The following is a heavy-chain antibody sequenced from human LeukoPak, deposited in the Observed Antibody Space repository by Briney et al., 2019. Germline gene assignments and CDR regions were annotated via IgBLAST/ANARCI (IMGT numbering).Heavy chain of an antibody. J-gene: IGHJ6*03. CDR2: ISSSSSYI. CDR1: GFTFSSYS. V-gene: IGHV3-21*01. CDR3: AVVPYFYMDV. D-gene: IGHD2-2*01. Sequence: KSGGTLRLSCAASGFTFSSYSMNWVRQAPGKGLEWVSSISSSSSYIYYADSVKGRFTISRDNAKNTVYLQMNSLRAEDTAVYYCAVVPYFYMDVWGKGTTVTISS.